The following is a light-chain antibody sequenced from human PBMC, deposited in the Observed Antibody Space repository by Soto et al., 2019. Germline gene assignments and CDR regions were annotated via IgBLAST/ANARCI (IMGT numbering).Light chain of an antibody. J-gene: IGKJ5*01. Sequence: DIQMTQSPSSLSAFVGDRVTITCXAGQGVGNYLSWYQQKQGKAPKLLIHITSNLQSGVPSRFSGSGYGTEFTFTISSVHPEDFGTYYCQQSYVNPITFGQGTRLEIK. V-gene: IGKV1-39*01. CDR1: QGVGNY. CDR3: QQSYVNPIT. CDR2: ITS.